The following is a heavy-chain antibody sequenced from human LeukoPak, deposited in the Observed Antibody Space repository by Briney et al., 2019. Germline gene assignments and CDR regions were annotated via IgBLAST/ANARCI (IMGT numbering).Heavy chain of an antibody. V-gene: IGHV1-69*13. J-gene: IGHJ3*02. CDR2: IIPIFGTA. Sequence: SVKVSCKASGGTFSSYAISWVRQAPGQGLEWLGGIIPIFGTANYAQKFQGRVTITADESTSTAYMELSSLRSEDTAVYYCARAIARGADAFDIWGQGTMVTVSS. D-gene: IGHD1-26*01. CDR3: ARAIARGADAFDI. CDR1: GGTFSSYA.